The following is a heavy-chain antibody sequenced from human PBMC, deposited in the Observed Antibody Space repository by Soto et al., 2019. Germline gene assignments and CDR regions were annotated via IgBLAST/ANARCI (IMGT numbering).Heavy chain of an antibody. V-gene: IGHV4-61*01. CDR3: ARGDYVWGSYRYTAAVDY. D-gene: IGHD3-16*02. CDR1: RGSVSSGSYY. CDR2: IYYSGST. Sequence: LETLSLTCTVSRGSVSSGSYYWSWIRQPPGKGLEWIGYIYYSGSTNYNPSLKSRVTISVDTSKNQFSLKLSSVTAADTAVYYCARGDYVWGSYRYTAAVDYWGQGTLVTVSS. J-gene: IGHJ4*02.